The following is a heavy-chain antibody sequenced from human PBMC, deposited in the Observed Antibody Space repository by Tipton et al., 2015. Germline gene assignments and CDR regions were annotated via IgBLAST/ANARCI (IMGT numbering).Heavy chain of an antibody. J-gene: IGHJ3*02. Sequence: SLRLSCAASGFTVSSKYISWVRQAPGKGLEWVGFISSKSYSGTAEYAASAKGRFTISRDDSKSVTYLEMNSLTTEDTALYFCTRAEYTGSYYGFDIWGQGTMVSVSS. CDR2: ISSKSYSGTA. D-gene: IGHD1-26*01. V-gene: IGHV3-49*04. CDR3: TRAEYTGSYYGFDI. CDR1: GFTVSSKY.